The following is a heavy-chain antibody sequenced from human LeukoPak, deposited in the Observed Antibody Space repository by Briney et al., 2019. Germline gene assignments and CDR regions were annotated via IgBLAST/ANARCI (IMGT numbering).Heavy chain of an antibody. CDR1: GFTFDDYA. CDR3: AKDFGGWSPRYFDL. Sequence: PGGSLRLSCAASGFTFDDYAMHWVRQAPGKGLEWVSGISWNSGSIGYADSVKGRFTISRDNAKNSLYLQMNSLRTEDTALYYCAKDFGGWSPRYFDLWGRGTLVTVSS. CDR2: ISWNSGSI. V-gene: IGHV3-9*01. J-gene: IGHJ2*01. D-gene: IGHD2-15*01.